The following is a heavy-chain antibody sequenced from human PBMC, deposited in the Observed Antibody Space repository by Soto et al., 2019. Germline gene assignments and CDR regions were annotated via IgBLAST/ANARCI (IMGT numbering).Heavy chain of an antibody. V-gene: IGHV3-48*01. CDR1: GFTFSSYS. CDR2: ISSSSSTI. J-gene: IGHJ4*02. CDR3: ARDKGVHSSPY. D-gene: IGHD3-10*01. Sequence: GGSLRLSCAASGFTFSSYSMNWVRQAPGKGLEWVSYISSSSSTIYYADSVKGRFTISRDNAKNSLYLQMNSLRAEDTAVYYCARDKGVHSSPYWGQGTLVTVSS.